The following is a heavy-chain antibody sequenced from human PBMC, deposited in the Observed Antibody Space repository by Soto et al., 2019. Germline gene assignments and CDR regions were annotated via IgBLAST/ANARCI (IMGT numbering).Heavy chain of an antibody. CDR3: ARDDIVVVPAAPGGYGMDV. V-gene: IGHV4-61*01. Sequence: QVQLQESGPGLVKPSETLSLTCTVSGGSVSSGSYYWSWIRQHPGKGLEWIGYIYYSGSTNYNPSLKSRVTISVDTSETHFSLRLSSVTAADTAVYYCARDDIVVVPAAPGGYGMDVWGQGTTVTVSS. CDR2: IYYSGST. D-gene: IGHD2-2*01. J-gene: IGHJ6*02. CDR1: GGSVSSGSYY.